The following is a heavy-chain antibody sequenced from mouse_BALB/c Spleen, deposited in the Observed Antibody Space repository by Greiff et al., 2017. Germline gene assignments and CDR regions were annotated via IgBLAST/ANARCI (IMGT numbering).Heavy chain of an antibody. Sequence: EVQLQESGAELVKPGASVKLSCTASGFNIKDTYMHWVKQRPEQGLEWIGRIDPANGNTKYDPKFQGKATITADTSSNTAYLQLSSLTSEDTAVYYCARGRYGNYDAMDYWGQGTTLTVSS. J-gene: IGHJ2*01. D-gene: IGHD2-10*02. CDR1: GFNIKDTY. V-gene: IGHV14-3*02. CDR2: IDPANGNT. CDR3: ARGRYGNYDAMDY.